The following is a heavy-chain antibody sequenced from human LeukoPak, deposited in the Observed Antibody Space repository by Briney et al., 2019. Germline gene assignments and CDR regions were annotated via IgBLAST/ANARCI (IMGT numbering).Heavy chain of an antibody. J-gene: IGHJ3*02. D-gene: IGHD2-2*01. V-gene: IGHV3-21*01. CDR1: GFTFSDYS. CDR2: ISSSSSYI. Sequence: GGSLRLSCAASGFTFSDYSINWVRQAPGKGLEWVSSISSSSSYIYYADSVKGRFTISRDNAKNSLYLQMNSLRAEDTAVYYCARIDIAVASAFILDAFGIWGQGTMVTVSS. CDR3: ARIDIAVASAFILDAFGI.